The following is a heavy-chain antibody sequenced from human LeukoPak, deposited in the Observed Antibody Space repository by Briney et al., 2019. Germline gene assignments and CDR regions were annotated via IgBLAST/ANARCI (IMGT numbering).Heavy chain of an antibody. D-gene: IGHD2-2*01. V-gene: IGHV3-23*01. J-gene: IGHJ5*01. CDR2: ISASGGTT. Sequence: PGGSLRLSCEASGFTFNNYAMSWVRQAPGKGLEWVSAISASGGTTYYADSVKGRFAISRDNSENTLFLQMNSLRAEDTAVYYCAKEPREYCSSTSCPNWFDSWGQGTLVTVSS. CDR1: GFTFNNYA. CDR3: AKEPREYCSSTSCPNWFDS.